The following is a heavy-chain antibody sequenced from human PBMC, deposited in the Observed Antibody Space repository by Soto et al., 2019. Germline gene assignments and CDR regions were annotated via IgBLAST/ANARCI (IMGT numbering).Heavy chain of an antibody. V-gene: IGHV3-21*01. Sequence: GGSLRLSCAASGFTFRSFTMNWVRQAPGKGLEWVSTISSNSAYIYYTDALRGRFTISRDNAKNSLHLQMNSLRAEDTAVYYCTRDASRGTSARGWFDPWGPRTLVTVSS. J-gene: IGHJ5*02. CDR1: GFTFRSFT. D-gene: IGHD2-2*01. CDR2: ISSNSAYI. CDR3: TRDASRGTSARGWFDP.